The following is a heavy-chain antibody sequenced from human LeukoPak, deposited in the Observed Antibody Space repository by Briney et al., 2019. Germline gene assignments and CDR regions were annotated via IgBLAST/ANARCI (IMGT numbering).Heavy chain of an antibody. CDR2: IVVGSGNT. CDR1: GFTFTSSA. V-gene: IGHV1-58*02. D-gene: IGHD2-2*01. CDR3: AAAVPATATWFDP. J-gene: IGHJ5*02. Sequence: TSVKVSCKASGFTFTSSAMQWVRQARGQRLEWIGWIVVGSGNTNYAQRFQERVTITRDMSTSTAYMELSSLRSEDTAVYYCAAAVPATATWFDPWGQGTLVTVSS.